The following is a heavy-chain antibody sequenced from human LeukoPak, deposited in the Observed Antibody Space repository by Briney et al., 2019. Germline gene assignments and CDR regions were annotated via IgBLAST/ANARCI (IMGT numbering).Heavy chain of an antibody. J-gene: IGHJ5*02. CDR2: IYYTGNT. D-gene: IGHD3-16*01. Sequence: PSETLSLTCTVSGASMSSYYWTWIRQPPGKGLEWIGYIYYTGNTNYNPSLKSRVTISLDTSKNQFFLRLSSVTAADTAVYYCARHLGESGWFDPWGQGTLVTVSS. CDR1: GASMSSYY. V-gene: IGHV4-59*08. CDR3: ARHLGESGWFDP.